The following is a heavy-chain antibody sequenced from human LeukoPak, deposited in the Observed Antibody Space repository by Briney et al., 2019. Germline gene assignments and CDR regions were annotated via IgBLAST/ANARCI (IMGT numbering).Heavy chain of an antibody. D-gene: IGHD6-13*01. CDR2: INHSGST. CDR3: ARGYSSSWYGRWFDP. J-gene: IGHJ5*02. V-gene: IGHV4-34*01. Sequence: SETLSLTCAVYGGSFSGYYWSWIRQPPGKGLEWIGEINHSGSTNYNPSLKSRVTISVDTSKNQFSLKLSSVTAADTAVYYCARGYSSSWYGRWFDPWGQGTPVTVSS. CDR1: GGSFSGYY.